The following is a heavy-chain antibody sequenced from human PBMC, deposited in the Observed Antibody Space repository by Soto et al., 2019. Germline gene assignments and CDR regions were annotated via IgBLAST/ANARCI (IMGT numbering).Heavy chain of an antibody. V-gene: IGHV1-18*01. CDR1: GYTFTSYG. J-gene: IGHJ6*02. Sequence: QVQLVQSGAEVKKPGASVKVSCKASGYTFTSYGISWVRQAPGQGLEWMGWISAYNGNTNYAQKLQGRVTMTTDTSTSTAYMELRSLRSGDTAVYYCARDGGAAAGDGWYYYYGMDVWGQGTTVTVSS. D-gene: IGHD6-13*01. CDR3: ARDGGAAAGDGWYYYYGMDV. CDR2: ISAYNGNT.